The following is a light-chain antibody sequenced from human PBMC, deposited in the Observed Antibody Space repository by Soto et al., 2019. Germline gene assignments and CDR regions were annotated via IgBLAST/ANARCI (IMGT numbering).Light chain of an antibody. Sequence: DIVMTQSPDSLAVSLGERATINCKSSQTILYSSNNKNYLAWYQQKPGQPPKLLIYWASTRESGVPDRFSGSGSGTDFTLTITSLQAEDVAVYYCQQHYDTPLPFGGGTKVEIK. V-gene: IGKV4-1*01. J-gene: IGKJ4*01. CDR2: WAS. CDR1: QTILYSSNNKNY. CDR3: QQHYDTPLP.